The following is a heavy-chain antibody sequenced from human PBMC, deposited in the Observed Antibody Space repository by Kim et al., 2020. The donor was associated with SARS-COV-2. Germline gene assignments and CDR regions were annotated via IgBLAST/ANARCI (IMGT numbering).Heavy chain of an antibody. Sequence: SSVKVSCKASGGTFSSYAISWVRQAPGQGLEWMGGIIPIFGTANYAQKFQGRVTITADESTSTAYMELSSLRSEDTAVYYCARAGDDFWSGYQPANAFDIWGQGTMVTVSS. CDR1: GGTFSSYA. CDR3: ARAGDDFWSGYQPANAFDI. V-gene: IGHV1-69*13. D-gene: IGHD3-3*01. J-gene: IGHJ3*02. CDR2: IIPIFGTA.